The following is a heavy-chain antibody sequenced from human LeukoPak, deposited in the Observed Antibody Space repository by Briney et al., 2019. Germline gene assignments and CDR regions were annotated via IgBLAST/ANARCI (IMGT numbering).Heavy chain of an antibody. Sequence: GGSLRLSCAASGFIFSSYSMNWVRQAPGKGLEWVSYISSSSTVYYADSVKGRFTISRDNAKNSLCLQMNSLRAEDTAIYYCARDSDYWGQGTLVTVSS. CDR2: ISSSSTV. CDR3: ARDSDY. V-gene: IGHV3-48*01. CDR1: GFIFSSYS. J-gene: IGHJ4*02.